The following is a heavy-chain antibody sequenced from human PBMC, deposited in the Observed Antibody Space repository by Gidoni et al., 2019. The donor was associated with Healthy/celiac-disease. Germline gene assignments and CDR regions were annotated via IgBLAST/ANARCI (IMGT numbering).Heavy chain of an antibody. Sequence: QVQLVQSGAEVQKPGASGTVSCKASGYTFTGSYMHWVRQAHGQGREWMGWINPNSGGTNYAQKFQGWVTMTRDTSISTAYMELSRLRSDDTAVYYCARDLSTWGSGSTGLYYGMDVWGQGTTVTVSS. CDR3: ARDLSTWGSGSTGLYYGMDV. V-gene: IGHV1-2*04. D-gene: IGHD3-10*01. CDR1: GYTFTGSY. CDR2: INPNSGGT. J-gene: IGHJ6*02.